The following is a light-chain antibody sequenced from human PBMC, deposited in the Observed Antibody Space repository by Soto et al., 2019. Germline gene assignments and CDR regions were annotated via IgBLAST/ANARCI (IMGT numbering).Light chain of an antibody. CDR2: DVN. Sequence: QSALTQPRSVSGSPGQSVTISCTGTSSDVGCYNYVSWYQQHPGKAPKLMIYDVNKRPSGVPDRFSGSKSGNTASLTISGLQAEDEADYYCCSYAGSYTLVFGTGTKVTV. CDR1: SSDVGCYNY. CDR3: CSYAGSYTLV. J-gene: IGLJ1*01. V-gene: IGLV2-11*01.